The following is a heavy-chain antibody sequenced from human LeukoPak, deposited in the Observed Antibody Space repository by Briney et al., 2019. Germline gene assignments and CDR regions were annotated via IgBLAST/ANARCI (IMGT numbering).Heavy chain of an antibody. J-gene: IGHJ4*02. V-gene: IGHV3-23*01. D-gene: IGHD2-15*01. Sequence: GGSLRLSCAASGFTFSSYAMSWARQAPGKGLEWVSAISGSGGSTYYADSVKGRFTISRDNSKNTLYLQMNSLRAEDTAVYYCANYCSGGSCYGGSLDYWGQGTLVTVSS. CDR3: ANYCSGGSCYGGSLDY. CDR2: ISGSGGST. CDR1: GFTFSSYA.